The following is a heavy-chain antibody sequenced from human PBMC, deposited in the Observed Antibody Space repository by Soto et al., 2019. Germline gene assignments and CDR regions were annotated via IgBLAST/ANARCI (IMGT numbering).Heavy chain of an antibody. V-gene: IGHV4-39*01. J-gene: IGHJ3*02. Sequence: QLQLQESGPGLVKPSETLSLTCTVSGGSISSSSYYWGWIRQPPGKGLEWIGSIYYSGSTYYNPSLKSRVTISVDTSKNQFSLKLSSVTAADTAVYYCARGLRYFDWLLYSGGDAFDIWGQGTMVTVSS. CDR2: IYYSGST. D-gene: IGHD3-9*01. CDR1: GGSISSSSYY. CDR3: ARGLRYFDWLLYSGGDAFDI.